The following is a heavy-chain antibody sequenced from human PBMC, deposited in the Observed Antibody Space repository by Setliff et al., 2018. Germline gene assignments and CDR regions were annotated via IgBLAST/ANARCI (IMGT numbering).Heavy chain of an antibody. CDR3: AKDLASWSPDR. J-gene: IGHJ4*02. V-gene: IGHV3-7*03. CDR2: IKQEGSEK. CDR1: GFSFNDAW. D-gene: IGHD3-3*01. Sequence: GGSLRLSCAASGFSFNDAWMNWVRQAPGMGLEGVANIKQEGSEKYYVDSVKGRFTIFRDNSKNSLYLQMNDLRAEATAVYYCAKDLASWSPDRWGLGTLVTVSS.